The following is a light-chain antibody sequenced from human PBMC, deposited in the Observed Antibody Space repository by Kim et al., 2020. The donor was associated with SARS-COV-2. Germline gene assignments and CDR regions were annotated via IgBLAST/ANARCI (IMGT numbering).Light chain of an antibody. Sequence: VSLGRTARITCSGDELPKQYAYWYQQKPGQAPVLVIYKDSERLSGIPERFSGSSSGTTVTLTISGVQAEDEADYYCQSADSSGTVVFGGGTQLTVL. J-gene: IGLJ2*01. V-gene: IGLV3-25*03. CDR3: QSADSSGTVV. CDR1: ELPKQY. CDR2: KDS.